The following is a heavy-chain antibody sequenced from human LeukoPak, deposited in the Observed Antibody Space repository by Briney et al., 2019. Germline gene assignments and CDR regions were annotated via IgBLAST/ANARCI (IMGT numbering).Heavy chain of an antibody. V-gene: IGHV5-51*01. CDR1: GYSFTSYW. Sequence: GESLKISCKGSGYSFTSYWIGWVRQMPGKGLERMGIIYPGDSDTRYSPSFQGQVTISADKSISTAYLQWSSLKASDTAMYYCARSNYYDSRLRLPDYWGQGTLVTVSS. CDR2: IYPGDSDT. CDR3: ARSNYYDSRLRLPDY. D-gene: IGHD3-22*01. J-gene: IGHJ4*02.